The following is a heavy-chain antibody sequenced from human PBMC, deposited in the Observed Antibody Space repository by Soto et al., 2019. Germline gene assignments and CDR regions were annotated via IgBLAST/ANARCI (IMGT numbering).Heavy chain of an antibody. D-gene: IGHD3-16*02. CDR2: INHSGST. CDR3: ARRRIDVWGSYRVFGY. CDR1: GGSFSGYY. Sequence: PSETLSLTCAVYGGSFSGYYWSWIRQPPGKGLEWIGEINHSGSTNYNPSLKSRVTISVDTSKNQFSLKLSSVTAADTAVYYCARRRIDVWGSYRVFGYWGQGTLVTVSS. J-gene: IGHJ4*02. V-gene: IGHV4-34*01.